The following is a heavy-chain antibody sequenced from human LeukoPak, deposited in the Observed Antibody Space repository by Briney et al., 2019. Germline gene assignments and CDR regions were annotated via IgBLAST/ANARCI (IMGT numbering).Heavy chain of an antibody. CDR3: ARMRDFWSGYPLYYFDY. CDR1: GGSISSYY. J-gene: IGHJ4*02. D-gene: IGHD3-3*01. Sequence: SETLSLTCTVSGGSISSYYWSWIRQPPGKGLEWIGYIYYSGSTNYNPSLKSRVTISVDTSKNQFSLKLSSVTAADTAVYYCARMRDFWSGYPLYYFDYWGQGTLVTVSS. V-gene: IGHV4-59*08. CDR2: IYYSGST.